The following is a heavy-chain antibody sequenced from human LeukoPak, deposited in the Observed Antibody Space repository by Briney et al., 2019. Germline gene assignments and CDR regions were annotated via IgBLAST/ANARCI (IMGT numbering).Heavy chain of an antibody. V-gene: IGHV3-43*02. D-gene: IGHD2-15*01. CDR2: ISGDGDIT. Sequence: GGSLSLSCAVSGFTFDDSAMHWVRQAPGKGLEWISLISGDGDITYYAGSVRGRFTIARDNSRESLFLQMSSLRIEDSALYYCAKGGHLFDASDMWGQGTMVTVSS. CDR1: GFTFDDSA. CDR3: AKGGHLFDASDM. J-gene: IGHJ3*02.